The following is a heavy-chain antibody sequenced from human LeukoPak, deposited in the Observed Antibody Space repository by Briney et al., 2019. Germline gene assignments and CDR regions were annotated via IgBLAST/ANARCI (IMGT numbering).Heavy chain of an antibody. CDR1: GFTFSSYA. Sequence: PAGSLRLSCAASGFTFSSYAMSWVRQAPGKGLEWVSAISDSGGSTYYADSVKGRFTISRDNSKNTLYLQMNSLRAEDTAVYYCAKDRPDYYDSSGSWDYWGQGALVTVSS. D-gene: IGHD3-22*01. CDR3: AKDRPDYYDSSGSWDY. J-gene: IGHJ4*02. V-gene: IGHV3-23*01. CDR2: ISDSGGST.